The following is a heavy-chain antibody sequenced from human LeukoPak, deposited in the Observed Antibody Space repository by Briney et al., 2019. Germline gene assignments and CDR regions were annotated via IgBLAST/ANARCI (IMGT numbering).Heavy chain of an antibody. CDR1: GGSISTSLYY. J-gene: IGHJ2*01. Sequence: SETLSLTCTVSGGSISTSLYYWGWIRQPPGKGREWIGNIYFSGTTYDNPSLKSRVTISVDTSKNQFSLKVNSVTAADTAVYYCTRLGGLSLHSGWNYWYFDLWGRGTLVTVSS. V-gene: IGHV4-39*01. D-gene: IGHD6-19*01. CDR2: IYFSGTT. CDR3: TRLGGLSLHSGWNYWYFDL.